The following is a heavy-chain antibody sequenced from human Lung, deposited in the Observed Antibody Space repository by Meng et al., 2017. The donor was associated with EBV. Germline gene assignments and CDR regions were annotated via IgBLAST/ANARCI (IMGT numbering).Heavy chain of an antibody. Sequence: QVQLVQSGAEVKKPGASVRVSCEASGFIFTSYAISWVRQAPGQGLQYMGWISAYNGNTNYAQELQGRVTMTTDTSTSTAYMELRSLRFDDTAVYYCARFYCSSTSCPHVLFDDWGQGTLVTVSS. CDR2: ISAYNGNT. V-gene: IGHV1-18*01. J-gene: IGHJ4*02. CDR1: GFIFTSYA. D-gene: IGHD2-2*01. CDR3: ARFYCSSTSCPHVLFDD.